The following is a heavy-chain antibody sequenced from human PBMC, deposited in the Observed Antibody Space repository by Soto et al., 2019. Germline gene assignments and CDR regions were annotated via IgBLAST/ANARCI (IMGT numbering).Heavy chain of an antibody. CDR3: VIDDDNLYNGLDH. V-gene: IGHV3-30*19. D-gene: IGHD1-1*01. CDR2: IPHDGTYQ. J-gene: IGHJ4*02. Sequence: QVQLVESGGGVVQPGGSLRLSCTASGFTFSSYGMHWVRQAPGKGLQWVAVIPHDGTYQYYLDSVKGRFTISRDNSKDTLYLQMNSLRVEDTAVYDCVIDDDNLYNGLDHWGQGTLVTVAS. CDR1: GFTFSSYG.